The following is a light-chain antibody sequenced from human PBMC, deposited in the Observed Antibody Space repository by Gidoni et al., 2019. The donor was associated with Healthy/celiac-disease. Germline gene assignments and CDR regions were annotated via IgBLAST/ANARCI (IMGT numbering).Light chain of an antibody. CDR3: SSYTSSSVV. Sequence: QSGLTQPASVSGSPGQSITIACTGTSRDVGGYTYVSWDQQHPGKAPKLMIYECSNRPSGVSSLFSCSKSGNTASLTISWLQAEDEADYYCSSYTSSSVVFGGGTKLTVL. V-gene: IGLV2-14*01. J-gene: IGLJ2*01. CDR2: ECS. CDR1: SRDVGGYTY.